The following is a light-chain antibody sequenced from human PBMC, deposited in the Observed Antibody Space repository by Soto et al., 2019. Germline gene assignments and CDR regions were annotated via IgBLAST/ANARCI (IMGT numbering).Light chain of an antibody. CDR1: QSINIY. J-gene: IGKJ2*01. Sequence: IQLTQSPSSLSASVGDSVTVTCRASQSINIYLNWYQQKPVKAPTLLIYAASSLQSGVPSRFSGGGSRTDFTLTISSLQPEDFATYYCQQSYRSPYTFGQGTKLEI. CDR3: QQSYRSPYT. CDR2: AAS. V-gene: IGKV1-39*01.